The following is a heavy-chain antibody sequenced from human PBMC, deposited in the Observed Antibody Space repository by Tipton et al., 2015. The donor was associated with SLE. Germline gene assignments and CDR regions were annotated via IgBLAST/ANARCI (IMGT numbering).Heavy chain of an antibody. CDR3: AKGSRGWPFYYYYYGMDV. V-gene: IGHV3-9*01. CDR2: ISWNSGSI. CDR1: GFTFDDYA. J-gene: IGHJ6*02. Sequence: SLRLSCADSGFTFDDYAMHWVRQAPGKGLEWVSGISWNSGSIGYADPVKGRFTISRDKAKNSLYLQMNSLRAEDTALYYCAKGSRGWPFYYYYYGMDVWGQGTTVTVSS. D-gene: IGHD1-26*01.